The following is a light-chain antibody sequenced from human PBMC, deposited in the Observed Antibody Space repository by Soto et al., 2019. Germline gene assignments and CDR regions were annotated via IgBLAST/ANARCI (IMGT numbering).Light chain of an antibody. CDR2: GNS. Sequence: QSVLTQPPSVSGAPGQRVTISCTGSSSNIGAGYDVHWYQQLPRTAPKLLIYGNSNRPSGVPDRFSGSKSGTSASLAITGLQAEDEADYYCQSYDSSLSGYVVFGGGTKLNV. CDR1: SSNIGAGYD. CDR3: QSYDSSLSGYVV. V-gene: IGLV1-40*01. J-gene: IGLJ2*01.